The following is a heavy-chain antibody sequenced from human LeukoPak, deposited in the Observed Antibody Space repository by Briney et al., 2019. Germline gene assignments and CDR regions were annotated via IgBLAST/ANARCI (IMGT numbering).Heavy chain of an antibody. Sequence: GASVKVSCKTSGYTFIDYWIHWVRQAPGQGLEWMGRININSGGINYAQKFQGRVTMTRATSISTAYMELSSLRSEDTAVYYCARTFSSSWYDGEISFDYWGQGTLVTVSS. CDR3: ARTFSSSWYDGEISFDY. J-gene: IGHJ4*02. D-gene: IGHD6-13*01. CDR1: GYTFIDYW. V-gene: IGHV1-2*06. CDR2: ININSGGI.